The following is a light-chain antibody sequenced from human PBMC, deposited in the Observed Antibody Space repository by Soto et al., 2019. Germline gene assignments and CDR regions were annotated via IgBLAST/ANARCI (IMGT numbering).Light chain of an antibody. V-gene: IGLV1-51*01. J-gene: IGLJ3*02. Sequence: QSVLTQPPSVSAAPGQEVTISCSGSSSNIGNNYVSWYQQFPGTAPKLLIYDNDQRPSGIPDRFSGSKSGTSATLGITGLQTWDEADYYCGTWDTSLSAGWVFGVGTKLTVL. CDR2: DND. CDR3: GTWDTSLSAGWV. CDR1: SSNIGNNY.